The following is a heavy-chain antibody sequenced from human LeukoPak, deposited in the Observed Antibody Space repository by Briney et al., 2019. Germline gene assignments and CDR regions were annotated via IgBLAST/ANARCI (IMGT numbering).Heavy chain of an antibody. J-gene: IGHJ6*03. D-gene: IGHD6-13*01. CDR2: MNPNSGNT. V-gene: IGHV1-8*01. Sequence: ASVKVSCKASGYTCTSYDINWVRQATGQGLQWMGWMNPNSGNTGYAQKFQGRVTMTRNTSICPAYMELSSLRSECTAVYYCARGGSGSSWYGFYYYYMDVWGKGTTVTVSS. CDR1: GYTCTSYD. CDR3: ARGGSGSSWYGFYYYYMDV.